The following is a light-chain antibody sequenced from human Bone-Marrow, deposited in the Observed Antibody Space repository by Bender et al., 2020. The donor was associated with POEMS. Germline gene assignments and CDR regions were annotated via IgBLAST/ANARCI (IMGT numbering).Light chain of an antibody. V-gene: IGLV2-18*02. CDR3: SSSTTAGTYV. Sequence: QSALTQPPSVSGSPGQSVSISCTGTSSDVGGYDRVSWYQQAPGTAPKVVIFEVSNRPSGVPNRFSGSKSGNTASLTISGLQAEDEADYYCSSSTTAGTYVFGTGTRVTVL. CDR1: SSDVGGYDR. CDR2: EVS. J-gene: IGLJ1*01.